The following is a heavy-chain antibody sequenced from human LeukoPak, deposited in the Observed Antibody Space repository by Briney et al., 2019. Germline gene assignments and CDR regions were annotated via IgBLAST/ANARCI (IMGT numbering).Heavy chain of an antibody. V-gene: IGHV3-23*03. CDR1: GFTFSSYT. Sequence: SGGSLRLSCAASGFTFSSYTMSWVRQAPGKGLEWVSVIYSGGSTYYADSVKGRFTISRDNSKNTLYLQMNSLRAEDTAVYYCAGDEEYDYVWGSYPLGYWGQGTLVTVSS. CDR2: IYSGGST. D-gene: IGHD3-16*02. J-gene: IGHJ4*02. CDR3: AGDEEYDYVWGSYPLGY.